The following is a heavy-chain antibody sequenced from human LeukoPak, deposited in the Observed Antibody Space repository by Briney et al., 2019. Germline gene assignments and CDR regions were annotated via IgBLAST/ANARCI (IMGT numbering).Heavy chain of an antibody. CDR1: GFTFSSYW. Sequence: PGGSLRLSCAASGFTFSSYWMSWVRQAPGKGLEWVANIKQDGSEKHYVDSVKGRFTISRDNAKNSLYLQMNSLRAEDTAVYYCARDLIGSGSYYPNFDYWGQGTLVTVSS. CDR2: IKQDGSEK. D-gene: IGHD1-26*01. J-gene: IGHJ4*02. CDR3: ARDLIGSGSYYPNFDY. V-gene: IGHV3-7*01.